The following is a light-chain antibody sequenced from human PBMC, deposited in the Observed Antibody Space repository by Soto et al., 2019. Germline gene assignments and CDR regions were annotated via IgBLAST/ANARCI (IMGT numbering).Light chain of an antibody. CDR2: EVS. CDR3: SSYTSSNTVV. V-gene: IGLV2-14*01. J-gene: IGLJ2*01. Sequence: QSALTQPASVSGSPGQSITISCTGTSSDVCGYHYVSWYQQHPGKAPKLMLYEVSNRPSGVSNRFSGSKSGNTASLTISGLQAEDEADYYCSSYTSSNTVVFGGGTKLTVL. CDR1: SSDVCGYHY.